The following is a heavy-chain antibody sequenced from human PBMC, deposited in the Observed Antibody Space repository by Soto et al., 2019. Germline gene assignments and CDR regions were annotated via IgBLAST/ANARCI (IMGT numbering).Heavy chain of an antibody. CDR2: IIPIIGTP. Sequence: SVKVSCKASGGTFSTYTMTWVRQAPGQGLEWMGGIIPIIGTPNYAQKFQGRVTITADASTNTVYLEVSSLRSQDTAVYYCARDLEFRDGNISHLDYWGQGTLVTVSS. CDR1: GGTFSTYT. V-gene: IGHV1-69*13. J-gene: IGHJ4*02. D-gene: IGHD3-10*01. CDR3: ARDLEFRDGNISHLDY.